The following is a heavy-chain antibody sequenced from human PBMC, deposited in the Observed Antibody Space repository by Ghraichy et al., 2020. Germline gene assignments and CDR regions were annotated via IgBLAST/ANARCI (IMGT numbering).Heavy chain of an antibody. V-gene: IGHV4-59*01. D-gene: IGHD7-27*01. CDR2: IYYSGST. CDR1: GGSISSYY. J-gene: IGHJ4*02. CDR3: ARPSSYWGRKHFDY. Sequence: SETLSLTCTVSGGSISSYYWSWIRQPPGKGLEWIGYIYYSGSTNYNPSLKSRVTISVDTSKNQFSLKLSSVTAADTAVYYCARPSSYWGRKHFDYWGQGTLVTVSS.